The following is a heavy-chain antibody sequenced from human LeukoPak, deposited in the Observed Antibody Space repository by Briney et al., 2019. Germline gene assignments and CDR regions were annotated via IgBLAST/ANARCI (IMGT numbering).Heavy chain of an antibody. V-gene: IGHV3-33*06. J-gene: IGHJ5*02. CDR1: GFTFSSYG. Sequence: GGSLRLSCAASGFTFSSYGMHWVRQAPGKGLEWVAVIWYDGSNKYYADSVKGRFTISRDNSKNTLYLQMSSLRAEGTAVYYCAKNQGDYDSGAYSNWFDPWGQGTLVTVSS. CDR2: IWYDGSNK. CDR3: AKNQGDYDSGAYSNWFDP. D-gene: IGHD3-22*01.